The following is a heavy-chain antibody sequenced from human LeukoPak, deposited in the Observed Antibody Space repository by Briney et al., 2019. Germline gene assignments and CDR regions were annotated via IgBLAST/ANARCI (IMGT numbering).Heavy chain of an antibody. J-gene: IGHJ6*02. V-gene: IGHV4-30-4*01. Sequence: SETLSLTCAVSGGSISSGDYYWSWIRQPPGKGLEWIGYIYYSGSTYYNPSLKSRVTISVDTSKNQFSLKLSSVTAADTAVYYCARDRPYCSSTSCYAGYYYYGMDVWGQETTVTVSS. CDR1: GGSISSGDYY. CDR2: IYYSGST. CDR3: ARDRPYCSSTSCYAGYYYYGMDV. D-gene: IGHD2-2*01.